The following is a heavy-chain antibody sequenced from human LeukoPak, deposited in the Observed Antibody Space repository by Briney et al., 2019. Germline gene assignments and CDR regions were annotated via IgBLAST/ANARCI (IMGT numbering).Heavy chain of an antibody. CDR2: ISSSSSYI. V-gene: IGHV3-21*01. J-gene: IGHJ4*02. CDR1: GFTFSSYS. D-gene: IGHD2-2*01. Sequence: PGGSLRLSCAASGFTFSSYSINWVRQAPGKGLEWVSSISSSSSYIYYADSVKGRFTISRDNAKNSLYLEMNSLRAEDTAVYYCARDRYCTTTRCSDYWGQGTLVTVSS. CDR3: ARDRYCTTTRCSDY.